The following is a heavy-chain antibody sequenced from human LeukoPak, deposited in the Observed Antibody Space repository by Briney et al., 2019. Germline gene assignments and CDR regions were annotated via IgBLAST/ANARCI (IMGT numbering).Heavy chain of an antibody. J-gene: IGHJ4*02. D-gene: IGHD3-16*01. CDR2: ISAYNGNA. Sequence: ASVKVSCKASGYTFTSYGVSWVRQAPGQGLEWMGWISAYNGNANYVQRLQGRVTLTTDTSTPTAYMELRSLTSDDTAVYYCAREAYTTGADYWGQGTLVTVSS. CDR3: AREAYTTGADY. V-gene: IGHV1-18*01. CDR1: GYTFTSYG.